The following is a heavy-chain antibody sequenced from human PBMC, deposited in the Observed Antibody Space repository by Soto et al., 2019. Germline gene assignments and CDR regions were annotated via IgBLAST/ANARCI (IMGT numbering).Heavy chain of an antibody. D-gene: IGHD2-2*01. CDR3: AREDCSSTSCLLDY. V-gene: IGHV3-33*01. J-gene: IGHJ4*02. Sequence: GGSLRLSCAASGFTFSSYGMHWVRQAPGKGLEWVAVIWYDGSNKYYADSVKGRFTISRDNSKNTLYLQMNSLRAEDTAVYYCAREDCSSTSCLLDYWGQGTLVTVSS. CDR1: GFTFSSYG. CDR2: IWYDGSNK.